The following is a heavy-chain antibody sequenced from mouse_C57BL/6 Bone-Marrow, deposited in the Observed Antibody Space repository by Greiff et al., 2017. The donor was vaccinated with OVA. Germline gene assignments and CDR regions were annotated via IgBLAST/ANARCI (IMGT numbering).Heavy chain of an antibody. D-gene: IGHD2-5*01. CDR1: GYSITSGYY. CDR3: AREYSNYGTYYFDY. J-gene: IGHJ2*01. Sequence: EVQLKESGPGLVKPSQSLSLTCSVTGYSITSGYYWNWIRQFPGNKLEWMGYISYDGSNNYNPSLKNRISITRDTSKNQFFLKLNSVTTEDTATYYCAREYSNYGTYYFDYWGQGTTLTVSS. CDR2: ISYDGSN. V-gene: IGHV3-6*01.